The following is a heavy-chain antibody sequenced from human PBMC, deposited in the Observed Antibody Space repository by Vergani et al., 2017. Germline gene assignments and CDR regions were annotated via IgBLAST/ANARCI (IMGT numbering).Heavy chain of an antibody. D-gene: IGHD3-22*01. J-gene: IGHJ4*02. Sequence: VQLLESGGGVVQPGRSLRLSCAASGFTFSSYGMHWVRQAPGKGLEWVAVISYDGSNKYYADSVKGRFTISRDNSKNTLYLQMNSLRAEDTAVYYCAKVGGVDYYYDSSGYLRISGDFDYWGQGTLVTVSS. V-gene: IGHV3-30*18. CDR2: ISYDGSNK. CDR1: GFTFSSYG. CDR3: AKVGGVDYYYDSSGYLRISGDFDY.